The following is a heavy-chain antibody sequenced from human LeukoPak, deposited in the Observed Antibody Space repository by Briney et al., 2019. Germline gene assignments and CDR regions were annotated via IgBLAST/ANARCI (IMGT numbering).Heavy chain of an antibody. CDR1: GLTFSSHG. CDR3: AKANFDY. J-gene: IGHJ4*02. V-gene: IGHV3-30*18. CDR2: ISYDGSNK. Sequence: PGRSLRLSCAAYGLTFSSHGMHSVRQAPGKGLEWVAVISYDGSNKYYADSVKGRFTISRDNSKNTLYLQMNSLRAEDTAVYYCAKANFDYRGQGTLVTVSS.